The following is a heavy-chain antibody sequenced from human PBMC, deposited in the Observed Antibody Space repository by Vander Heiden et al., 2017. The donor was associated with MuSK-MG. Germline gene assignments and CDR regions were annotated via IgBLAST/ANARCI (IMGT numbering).Heavy chain of an antibody. CDR3: ARLKIGENFDY. Sequence: QLQLQESGPGLVKASETLSLTCTVSAGSISSSSYYWGWIRQPPGKGLEWIGSIYYSGSTYYNPSLKSRVTISVDTSKNQFSLKLSSVTAADTAVYYCARLKIGENFDYWGQGTLVTVSS. D-gene: IGHD3-22*01. CDR2: IYYSGST. J-gene: IGHJ4*02. CDR1: AGSISSSSYY. V-gene: IGHV4-39*01.